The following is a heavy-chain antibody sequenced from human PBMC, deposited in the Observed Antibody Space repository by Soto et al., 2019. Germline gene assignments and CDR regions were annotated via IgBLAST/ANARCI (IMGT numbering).Heavy chain of an antibody. J-gene: IGHJ4*02. CDR2: INAGNGNT. CDR1: GYTFTSYA. D-gene: IGHD6-19*01. V-gene: IGHV1-3*01. CDR3: ARDLTAVAVFDY. Sequence: ASVKVSCKASGYTFTSYAMHWVRQAPGQRLEWMGWINAGNGNTKYSQKFQGRVTITRDTSASTAYMELSSLRSGDTAVYYCARDLTAVAVFDYWGQGTLVTVSS.